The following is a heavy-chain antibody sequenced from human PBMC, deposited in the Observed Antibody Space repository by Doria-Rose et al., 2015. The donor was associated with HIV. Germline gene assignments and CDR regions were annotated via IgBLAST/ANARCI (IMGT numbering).Heavy chain of an antibody. Sequence: QVQLVQSGGGVVQPGGSLRLSCAASGFTFSSYGMHWVRQAPGKGLEWVAVIWYDGSDKYYADSVKGRFTISRDNSKNTLYLQMNSLRAEDTAVYYCARDRADYYDSSGSDAFDIWGQGTMVTVSS. D-gene: IGHD3-22*01. CDR2: IWYDGSDK. J-gene: IGHJ3*02. V-gene: IGHV3-33*01. CDR3: ARDRADYYDSSGSDAFDI. CDR1: GFTFSSYG.